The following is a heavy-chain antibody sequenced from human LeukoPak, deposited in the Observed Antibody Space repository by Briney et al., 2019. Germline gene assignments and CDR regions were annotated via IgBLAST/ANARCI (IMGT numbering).Heavy chain of an antibody. CDR2: IYYSGST. V-gene: IGHV4-31*03. Sequence: SETLSLTCTVSGGSISSGGYYWSWIRQHPGKGLEWIGYIYYSGSTYYNPSLKSRVTISIDTSKNQFSLRLSSVTAADTAVYYCARAYWGYFDYWGQGILVTVSS. J-gene: IGHJ4*02. CDR1: GGSISSGGYY. D-gene: IGHD2-8*02. CDR3: ARAYWGYFDY.